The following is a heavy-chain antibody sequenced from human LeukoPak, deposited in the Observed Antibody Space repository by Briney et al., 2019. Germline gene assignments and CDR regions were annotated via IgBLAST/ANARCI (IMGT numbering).Heavy chain of an antibody. CDR1: GFTFTNYA. Sequence: PGGSLRLSCAMSGFTFTNYAMTWVRQAPGRGLEWVSTIGAGDGNTHYADSVKGRFTISRDNSKDTLYLQMNSLRAEDTAVYYCARGHDYGNYWGQGTLVTVSS. J-gene: IGHJ4*02. CDR3: ARGHDYGNY. V-gene: IGHV3-23*01. CDR2: IGAGDGNT. D-gene: IGHD4-17*01.